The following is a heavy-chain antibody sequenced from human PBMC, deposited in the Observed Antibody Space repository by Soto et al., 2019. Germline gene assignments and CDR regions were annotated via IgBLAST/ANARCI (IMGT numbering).Heavy chain of an antibody. V-gene: IGHV4-31*03. Sequence: PSETLSLTCTVSGGSISSGVYYWSWIRQHPGKGLEWIGYIYYSGSTYYNPSLKSRVTISVDTSKNQFSLKLSSVTAADTAVYYCARTRDYDSSGYYYVGAFDIWGQGTMVTVSS. CDR2: IYYSGST. CDR1: GGSISSGVYY. D-gene: IGHD3-22*01. J-gene: IGHJ3*02. CDR3: ARTRDYDSSGYYYVGAFDI.